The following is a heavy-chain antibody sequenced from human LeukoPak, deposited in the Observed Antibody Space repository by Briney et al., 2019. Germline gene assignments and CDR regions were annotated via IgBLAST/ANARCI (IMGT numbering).Heavy chain of an antibody. CDR3: ARSGYDFWSGFPYYYYMDV. CDR1: GYTFTSYD. Sequence: ASVKVSCKASGYTFTSYDINWVRQATGQGLEWMGWMNPNSGNTGYAQKFQGRVTMTRNTSISTAYMELSSLRSEDTAVYYCARSGYDFWSGFPYYYYMDVWGKGTTVTVSS. J-gene: IGHJ6*03. D-gene: IGHD3-3*01. CDR2: MNPNSGNT. V-gene: IGHV1-8*01.